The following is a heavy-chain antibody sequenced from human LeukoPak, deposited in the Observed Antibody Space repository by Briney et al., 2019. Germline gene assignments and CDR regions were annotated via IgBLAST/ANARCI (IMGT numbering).Heavy chain of an antibody. Sequence: PSETLSLTCTVSGGSVSNSSYYWGWIRQPPGKGMEWIGSSYYSGSTYHNPSLKSRVTITVDTSKNQFSLKLSSMTAADTAVYYCARQLIMVTPWYLDHWGEGTLVTVSS. CDR1: GGSVSNSSYY. V-gene: IGHV4-39*01. CDR2: SYYSGST. J-gene: IGHJ4*02. D-gene: IGHD2-21*01. CDR3: ARQLIMVTPWYLDH.